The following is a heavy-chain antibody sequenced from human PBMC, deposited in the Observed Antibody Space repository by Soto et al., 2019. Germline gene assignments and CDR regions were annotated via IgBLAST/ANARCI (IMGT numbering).Heavy chain of an antibody. Sequence: QVQLVESGGGLVKPGESLRLSCAASGFTLSDYYMTWVRQTPGKGLEWISYISSTGGTVNCADSVKGRFTISRDNIKNSLFLQMTSLRDEDTAVYYCARDGLDYYGLDVWGQGTTVTVSS. V-gene: IGHV3-11*01. CDR3: ARDGLDYYGLDV. CDR2: ISSTGGTV. J-gene: IGHJ6*02. CDR1: GFTLSDYY.